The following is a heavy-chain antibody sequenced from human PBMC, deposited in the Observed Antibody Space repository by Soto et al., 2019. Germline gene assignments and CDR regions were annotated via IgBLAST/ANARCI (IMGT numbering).Heavy chain of an antibody. CDR3: AREGGRHCSPTRCYNAFDL. CDR2: ISSSGGST. D-gene: IGHD2-2*02. CDR1: GFTFSSYE. J-gene: IGHJ3*01. Sequence: PGGSRRLSCAASGFTFSSYEMNWVRQAPGKGLEWVSYISSSGGSTYYADSVKGRFTISRDNAKSSLYLQMDSLRDEDTAVYYCAREGGRHCSPTRCYNAFDLWGQGTMVT. V-gene: IGHV3-48*03.